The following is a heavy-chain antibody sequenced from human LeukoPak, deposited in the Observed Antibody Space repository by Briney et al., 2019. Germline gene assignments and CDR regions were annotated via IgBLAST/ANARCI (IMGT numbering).Heavy chain of an antibody. CDR1: GGTFSSYA. V-gene: IGHV1-69*04. CDR2: IIPILGIA. D-gene: IGHD6-19*01. CDR3: ARDLITAPSSGRSYYFDY. J-gene: IGHJ4*02. Sequence: SVKVSCKASGGTFSSYAISWVRQAPGQGLEWMGRIIPILGIANYAQKFQGRVTITADKSTSTACMELSSLRSEDTAVYYCARDLITAPSSGRSYYFDYWGQGTLVTVSS.